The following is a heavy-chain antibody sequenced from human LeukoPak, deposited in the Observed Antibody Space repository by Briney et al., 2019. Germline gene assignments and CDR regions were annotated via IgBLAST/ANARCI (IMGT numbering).Heavy chain of an antibody. V-gene: IGHV1-69*13. Sequence: SVKVSCTASGGTFSSYAISWVRQAPGQGLEWMGGIIPIFGTANYAQKFQGRVTITADGSTSTAYMELSSLRSEDTAVYYCATNSSGYRPYYFDYWGQGTLVTVSS. D-gene: IGHD3-22*01. CDR3: ATNSSGYRPYYFDY. CDR2: IIPIFGTA. J-gene: IGHJ4*02. CDR1: GGTFSSYA.